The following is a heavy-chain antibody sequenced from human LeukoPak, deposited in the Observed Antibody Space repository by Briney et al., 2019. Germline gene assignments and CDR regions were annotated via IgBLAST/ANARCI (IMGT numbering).Heavy chain of an antibody. Sequence: GASVKVSCKASGGTFSSYAISWVRQAPGQGLEWMGRIIPILGIANYAQKFQGRVTITADKSTSTAYMELRSLRSDDTAVYYCAREVWSSGWSPDWGQGTLVTVSS. CDR1: GGTFSSYA. D-gene: IGHD6-19*01. V-gene: IGHV1-69*04. J-gene: IGHJ4*02. CDR3: AREVWSSGWSPD. CDR2: IIPILGIA.